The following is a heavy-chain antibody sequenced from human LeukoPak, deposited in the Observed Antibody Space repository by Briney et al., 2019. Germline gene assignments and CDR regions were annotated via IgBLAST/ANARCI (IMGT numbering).Heavy chain of an antibody. V-gene: IGHV4-39*01. Sequence: SETLSLTCTVSGGSISSSSYYWGWIRQPPGKGREWIGSIYYSGSTYDNPSLKRRVTISVDTSKNQFSLKLSSVTAADTAVYYCARQTGAAAGSLDYWGQGTLVTVSS. CDR3: ARQTGAAAGSLDY. D-gene: IGHD6-13*01. CDR1: GGSISSSSYY. J-gene: IGHJ4*02. CDR2: IYYSGST.